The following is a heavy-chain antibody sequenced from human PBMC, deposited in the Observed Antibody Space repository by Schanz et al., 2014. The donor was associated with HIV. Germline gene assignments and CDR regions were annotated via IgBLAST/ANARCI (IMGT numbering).Heavy chain of an antibody. CDR1: GFTFTDNY. V-gene: IGHV3-11*01. CDR3: ARDKSNLGMDS. J-gene: IGHJ5*01. Sequence: GGSLRLSCAASGFTFTDNYMSWIRQAPGKGLEWLSYISVNGATREYADSVKGRFTISRDNARTSLYLQMNSLRAEDTAVYYCARDKSNLGMDSWGQGTLVTVSS. CDR2: ISVNGATR.